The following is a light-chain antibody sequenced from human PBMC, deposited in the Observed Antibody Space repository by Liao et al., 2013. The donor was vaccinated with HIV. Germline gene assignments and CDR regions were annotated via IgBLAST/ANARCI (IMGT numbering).Light chain of an antibody. CDR3: QAWDSGTAV. CDR2: QDS. V-gene: IGLV3-1*01. CDR1: KLGDKY. Sequence: SYEVTQPPSVSVSPGQTASITCSGDKLGDKYACWYQQRPGQSPVLVIYQDSKRPSRIPERFSGSNSGTTATLSVSGTQAMDEADYYCQAWDSGTAVFGGGTKLTVL. J-gene: IGLJ2*01.